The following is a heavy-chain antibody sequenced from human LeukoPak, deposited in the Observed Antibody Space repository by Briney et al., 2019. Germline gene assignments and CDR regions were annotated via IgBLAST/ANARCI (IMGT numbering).Heavy chain of an antibody. Sequence: GGSLRLSCAASGFTFSSYRMSWVRQAPGKGLEWVTNIKQDRTEKYYVDPVKGPFTISRDNAKISLYLQMNSLRAEDTAVYYCAREVEWSYDFWSGRYYYGMDVWGQGTTVTVSS. CDR2: IKQDRTEK. CDR1: GFTFSSYR. CDR3: AREVEWSYDFWSGRYYYGMDV. V-gene: IGHV3-7*01. J-gene: IGHJ6*02. D-gene: IGHD3-3*01.